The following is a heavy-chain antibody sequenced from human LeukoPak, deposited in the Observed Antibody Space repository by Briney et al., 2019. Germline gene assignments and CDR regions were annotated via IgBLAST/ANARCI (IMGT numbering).Heavy chain of an antibody. CDR3: ATTYYDFWSGYLESHPEYFQH. CDR1: GFTFSSYS. Sequence: PGGSLRLSCAASGFTFSSYSMNWVRQAPGKGLEWVSYISSSSSTIYYADSVKGRFTISRDNAKNSLYLQMNSLRAEDTAVYYCATTYYDFWSGYLESHPEYFQHWGQGTLVTVSS. J-gene: IGHJ1*01. D-gene: IGHD3-3*01. CDR2: ISSSSSTI. V-gene: IGHV3-48*04.